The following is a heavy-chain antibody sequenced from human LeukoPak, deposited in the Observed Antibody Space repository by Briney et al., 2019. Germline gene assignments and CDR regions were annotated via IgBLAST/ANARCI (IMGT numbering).Heavy chain of an antibody. Sequence: PGRSLRLSCAASGFTFTTYAMSWVRQAPGKGLEWVSAISGISGITNYADSVKGRFTISRDISKNTLYLQMNSLRAEDTAIYYCAKDHPLYYYDSSGYYFTAFDIWGQGTMVTVSS. CDR2: ISGISGIT. CDR1: GFTFTTYA. D-gene: IGHD3-22*01. CDR3: AKDHPLYYYDSSGYYFTAFDI. J-gene: IGHJ3*02. V-gene: IGHV3-23*01.